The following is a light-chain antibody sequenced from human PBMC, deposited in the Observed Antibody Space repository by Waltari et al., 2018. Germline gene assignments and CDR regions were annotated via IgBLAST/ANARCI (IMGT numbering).Light chain of an antibody. J-gene: IGLJ3*02. CDR1: TSAVGGYNY. V-gene: IGLV2-11*01. Sequence: SALTQPRSVSGSPGQSVTISCTGTTSAVGGYNYVSWYQHHPGKAPKLMLFDVTQRPSGVPDRFSGSKSANTASLTISGLQAEDEADYYCCSFAGTYTWVFGGGTKVTVL. CDR2: DVT. CDR3: CSFAGTYTWV.